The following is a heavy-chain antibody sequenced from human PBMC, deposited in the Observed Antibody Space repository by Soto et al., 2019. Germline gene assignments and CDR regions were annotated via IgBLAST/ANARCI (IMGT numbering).Heavy chain of an antibody. J-gene: IGHJ6*02. D-gene: IGHD6-13*01. CDR1: GGTFSSYA. CDR2: IIPIFGTA. Sequence: SVKVSCKASGGTFSSYAISWVRQAPGQGLEWMGGIIPIFGTANYAQKFQGRVTITADESTSTAYMELSSLRSEDTAVYYCARGTDSSSWSYYYYGMDVWGQGTTVTVSS. V-gene: IGHV1-69*13. CDR3: ARGTDSSSWSYYYYGMDV.